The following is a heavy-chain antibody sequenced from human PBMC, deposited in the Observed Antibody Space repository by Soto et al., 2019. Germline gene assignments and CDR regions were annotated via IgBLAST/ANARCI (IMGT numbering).Heavy chain of an antibody. CDR1: GGTFSSYA. CDR3: ARVGSSSDKRGVYDAFDI. V-gene: IGHV1-69*13. CDR2: IIPIFGTA. D-gene: IGHD6-6*01. J-gene: IGHJ3*02. Sequence: GASVKVSCKASGGTFSSYAISWVRQAPGQGLEWMGGIIPIFGTANYAQKFQGRVTITADESTSTAYMELSSLRSEDTAVYYCARVGSSSDKRGVYDAFDIWGQGTMVTVSS.